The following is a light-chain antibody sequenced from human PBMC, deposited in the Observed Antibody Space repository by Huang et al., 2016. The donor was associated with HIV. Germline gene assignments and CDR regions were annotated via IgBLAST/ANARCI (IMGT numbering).Light chain of an antibody. V-gene: IGKV1-39*01. CDR2: AAS. J-gene: IGKJ5*01. Sequence: DIQMTQSPSSLSASVGDRVTITCRASQSISSYLNWYQQKPGKAPKLLIDAASSLQSGVPSRFSGSGSGTDFTLTISSLQPEDFATYYCQQTFNTPITFGQGTRLEIK. CDR3: QQTFNTPIT. CDR1: QSISSY.